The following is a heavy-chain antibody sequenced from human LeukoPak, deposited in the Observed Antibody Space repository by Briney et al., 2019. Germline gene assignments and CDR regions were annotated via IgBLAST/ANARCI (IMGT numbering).Heavy chain of an antibody. CDR2: ISAYNGNI. D-gene: IGHD3-22*01. V-gene: IGHV1-18*01. CDR3: ARIAYDSSGYQQYFQH. CDR1: GYTFTSYG. Sequence: ASVKVSCKASGYTFTSYGISWVRQAPGQGLEWMGWISAYNGNIDYAQKLQGRVTMITDTSTSTAYIELRSLRSDDTAVYYCARIAYDSSGYQQYFQHWGQGTLVTVSS. J-gene: IGHJ1*01.